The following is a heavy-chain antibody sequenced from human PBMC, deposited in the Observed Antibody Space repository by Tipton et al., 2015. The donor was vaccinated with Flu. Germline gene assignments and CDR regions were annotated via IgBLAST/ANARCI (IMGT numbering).Heavy chain of an antibody. Sequence: QLVQSGAEVKKPGSSVKVSCKASGGTFSSYAISWVRQAPGQGLEWMGRIIPIFGTANYAQKFQGRVTITADESTSTAYMELSSLRSEDTAVYYCARGPDIVLVPAPRAWFAPWGQEPLVPVSP. D-gene: IGHD2-15*01. J-gene: IGHJ5*02. CDR3: ARGPDIVLVPAPRAWFAP. CDR2: IIPIFGTA. CDR1: GGTFSSYA. V-gene: IGHV1-69*18.